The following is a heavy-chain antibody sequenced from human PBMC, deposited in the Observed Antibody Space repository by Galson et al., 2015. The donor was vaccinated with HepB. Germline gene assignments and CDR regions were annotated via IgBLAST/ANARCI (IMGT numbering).Heavy chain of an antibody. CDR1: GGSMSSYF. V-gene: IGHV4-59*01. J-gene: IGHJ4*02. CDR3: ARTTDTAIVDY. D-gene: IGHD5-18*01. CDR2: IYYSGST. Sequence: ETLSLTCTVSGGSMSSYFWNFIRQPPGKGLEWIGYIYYSGSTNYNPSLKSRVTIPVDTSNNQFSLRLSSVTAADTAVYYCARTTDTAIVDYWGQGTLVTVSS.